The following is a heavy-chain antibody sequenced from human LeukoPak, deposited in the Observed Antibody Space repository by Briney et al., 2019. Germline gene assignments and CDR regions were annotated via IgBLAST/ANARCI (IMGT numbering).Heavy chain of an antibody. Sequence: SETVSLTCTVSGGSTNRHYWSWIRQPPGKGLEWIGYIYTSGSTEYNPSLESRVTISVDTSKNQVSLRLKSVTAADTAVYYCARHGSFCSGGSCYSRALYFFDCWGQGTLVTVSS. J-gene: IGHJ4*02. D-gene: IGHD2-15*01. CDR3: ARHGSFCSGGSCYSRALYFFDC. CDR1: GGSTNRHY. V-gene: IGHV4-4*09. CDR2: IYTSGST.